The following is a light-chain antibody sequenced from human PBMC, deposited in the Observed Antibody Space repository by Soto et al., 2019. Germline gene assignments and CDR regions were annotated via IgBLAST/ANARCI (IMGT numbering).Light chain of an antibody. J-gene: IGLJ2*01. CDR1: SSDVGAYNS. V-gene: IGLV2-8*01. CDR3: SSYAGATNLV. CDR2: EVS. Sequence: QSVLTQPPSASGSPGQSVTISCTGTSSDVGAYNSVSWYQHYPGKAPKLLIYEVSKRPSGVPDRFSGSTSGNTASLTVSGLQAEDEADYYCSSYAGATNLVFGGGTKLTVL.